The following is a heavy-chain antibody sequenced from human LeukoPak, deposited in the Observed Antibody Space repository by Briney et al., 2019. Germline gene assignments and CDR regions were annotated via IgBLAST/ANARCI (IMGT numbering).Heavy chain of an antibody. CDR2: TNWNGGNT. D-gene: IGHD6-13*01. Sequence: GGSLRLSCAASGFTFDDYGMSWVRQVPGKGLEWVSGTNWNGGNTGYADSVKGRFTISRDNAKNSLSLQMHSLRAEDTALYYCARDRGYSASWYSRSGYFDLWGRGTLVTVSS. CDR3: ARDRGYSASWYSRSGYFDL. CDR1: GFTFDDYG. V-gene: IGHV3-20*04. J-gene: IGHJ2*01.